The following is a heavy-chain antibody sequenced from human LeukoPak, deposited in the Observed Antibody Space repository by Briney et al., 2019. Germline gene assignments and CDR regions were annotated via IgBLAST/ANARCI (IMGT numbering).Heavy chain of an antibody. CDR2: IYHSGST. CDR3: VCNTGYYSGAQVDY. V-gene: IGHV4-38-2*01. J-gene: IGHJ4*02. CDR1: GFSISNAYY. D-gene: IGHD3-22*01. Sequence: SETLSLTCAVYGFSISNAYYWGWIRQPPGKGLEWLGRIYHSGSTYYNPSLNSRVTISVDPSKNQFSLRLNSVTAADTAVYFCVCNTGYYSGAQVDYWGQGTLVTVSS.